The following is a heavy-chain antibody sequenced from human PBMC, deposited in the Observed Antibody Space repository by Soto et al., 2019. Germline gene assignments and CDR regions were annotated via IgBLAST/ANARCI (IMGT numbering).Heavy chain of an antibody. CDR2: IIPILGIA. V-gene: IGHV1-69*02. D-gene: IGHD6-6*01. J-gene: IGHJ3*02. Sequence: SVKVSCKASGGTFSSYTISWVRQAPGQGLEWMGRIIPILGIANYAQKFQGRVTITADKSTSTAYMELSSLRSEDTAVYYCARGRRGVSSSESNDAFDIWGQGTMVTVSS. CDR1: GGTFSSYT. CDR3: ARGRRGVSSSESNDAFDI.